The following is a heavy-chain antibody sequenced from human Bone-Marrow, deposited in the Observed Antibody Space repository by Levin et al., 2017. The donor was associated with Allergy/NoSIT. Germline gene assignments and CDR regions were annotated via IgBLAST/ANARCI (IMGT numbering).Heavy chain of an antibody. CDR3: ATGEKAMAINYYGMDV. Sequence: GGSLRLSCGASGFSFSSYAMAWVRQAPGKGLEWVSTVSATGGSTYYADSVKGRFTISRDNSKDTLHLQVNSLRAEDTAVYYCATGEKAMAINYYGMDVWGQGTTVTVSS. J-gene: IGHJ6*02. V-gene: IGHV3-23*01. CDR2: VSATGGST. D-gene: IGHD5-18*01. CDR1: GFSFSSYA.